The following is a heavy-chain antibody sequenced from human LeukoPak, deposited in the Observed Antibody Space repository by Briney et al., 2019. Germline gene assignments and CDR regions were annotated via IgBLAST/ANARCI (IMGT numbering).Heavy chain of an antibody. CDR2: IYYTGST. CDR1: GGSISSSSYY. V-gene: IGHV4-39*07. Sequence: SETLSLTCTVSGGSISSSSYYWGWIRQPPGKGLEWIGTIYYTGSTYYNSSLKSRVTISLDTSKNQFSLKLNSVTAADTAVYYCARARGIVVVINFDYWGQGTLVTVSS. D-gene: IGHD3-22*01. J-gene: IGHJ4*02. CDR3: ARARGIVVVINFDY.